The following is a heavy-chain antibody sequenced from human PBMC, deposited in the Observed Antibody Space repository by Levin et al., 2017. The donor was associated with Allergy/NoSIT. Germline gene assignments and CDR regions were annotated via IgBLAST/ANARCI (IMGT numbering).Heavy chain of an antibody. J-gene: IGHJ3*02. CDR3: AREVVGCSSTSCYEDAFDI. CDR1: GYTFTSYY. Sequence: ASVKVSCKASGYTFTSYYMHWVRQATGQGLEWMGIINPSGGSTSYAQKFQGRVTMTRDTSTSTVYMELSSLRSEDTAVYYCAREVVGCSSTSCYEDAFDIWGQGTMVTVSS. D-gene: IGHD2-2*01. CDR2: INPSGGST. V-gene: IGHV1-46*01.